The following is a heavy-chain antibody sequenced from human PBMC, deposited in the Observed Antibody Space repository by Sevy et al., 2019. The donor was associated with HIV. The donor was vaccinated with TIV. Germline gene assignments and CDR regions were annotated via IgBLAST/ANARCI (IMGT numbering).Heavy chain of an antibody. CDR3: ARVKLPHSSGSPGMVWWFDP. CDR1: GFTFSSYG. D-gene: IGHD6-19*01. CDR2: MWYDGSNK. V-gene: IGHV3-33*01. J-gene: IGHJ5*02. Sequence: GGFLRLSCAASGFTFSSYGMHWVRQAPGKGLACVAVMWYDGSNKYYADSVKGRFTISRDNSKNTLYLQMNSLRAEDTAVYYCARVKLPHSSGSPGMVWWFDPWGQGTLVTVSS.